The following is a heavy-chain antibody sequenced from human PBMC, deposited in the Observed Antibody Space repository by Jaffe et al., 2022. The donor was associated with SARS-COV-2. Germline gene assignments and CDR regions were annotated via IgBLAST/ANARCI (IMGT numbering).Heavy chain of an antibody. Sequence: QVQLVESGGGVVQPGRSLRLSCAASGFTFSSYAMHWVRQAPGKGLEWVAVISYDGSNKYYADSVKGRFTISRDNSKNTLYLQMNSLRAEDTAVYYCASLSSGWYLFDYWGQGTLVTVSS. CDR3: ASLSSGWYLFDY. V-gene: IGHV3-30-3*01. D-gene: IGHD6-19*01. CDR2: ISYDGSNK. CDR1: GFTFSSYA. J-gene: IGHJ4*02.